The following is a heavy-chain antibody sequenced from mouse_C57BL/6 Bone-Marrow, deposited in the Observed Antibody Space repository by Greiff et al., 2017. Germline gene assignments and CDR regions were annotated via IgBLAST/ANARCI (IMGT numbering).Heavy chain of an antibody. CDR1: GFTFSSYA. V-gene: IGHV5-4*03. Sequence: EVKLVESGGGLVKPGGSLKLSCAASGFTFSSYAMSWVRQTPEKRLEWVATISDGGSYTYYPDNVKGRFTISRDNAKNNLYLQMSHLKSEDTAMYYCARGPSTVVPSFDYWGQGTTLTVSS. CDR3: ARGPSTVVPSFDY. J-gene: IGHJ2*01. D-gene: IGHD1-1*01. CDR2: ISDGGSYT.